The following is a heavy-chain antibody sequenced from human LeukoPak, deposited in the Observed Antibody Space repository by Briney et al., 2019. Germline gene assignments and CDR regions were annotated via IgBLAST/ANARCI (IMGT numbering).Heavy chain of an antibody. V-gene: IGHV1-69*13. CDR3: ASAWGSYDFWSGHYRSEFDY. CDR2: IIPIFGTA. D-gene: IGHD3-3*01. J-gene: IGHJ4*02. Sequence: SVKVSCKASGGTFSSYAISWVRQAPGQGLEWMGGIIPIFGTANYAQKFQGRVTITADESTSTAYMELSSLRSEDTAVYYCASAWGSYDFWSGHYRSEFDYWGQGTLVTVSS. CDR1: GGTFSSYA.